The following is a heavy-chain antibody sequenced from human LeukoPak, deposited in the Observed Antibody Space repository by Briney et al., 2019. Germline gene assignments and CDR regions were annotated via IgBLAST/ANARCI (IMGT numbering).Heavy chain of an antibody. CDR2: ISGSGGST. J-gene: IGHJ6*03. CDR3: AKDYYYYYYMDV. Sequence: GGSLRLSCAASGFTFSSYGMSWVRQAPGKGLEWVSSISGSGGSTYYADSVKGRFTISRDNSKNMLYVQMNSLRAEDTAVYYCAKDYYYYYYMDVWGKGTTVTISS. V-gene: IGHV3-23*01. CDR1: GFTFSSYG.